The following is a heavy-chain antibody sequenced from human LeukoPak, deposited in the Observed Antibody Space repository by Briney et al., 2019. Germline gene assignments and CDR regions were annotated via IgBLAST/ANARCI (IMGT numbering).Heavy chain of an antibody. CDR1: RGSVSSAY. D-gene: IGHD6-19*01. CDR2: MYNSEIT. Sequence: SETLSLTCTVSRGSVSSAYWSWIRQPPGKRLEWIGYMYNSEITNYNPSLKSRVTMSLDMSKNQFSLDRTSVSEADTAVYYCATGHSSGWFDYWGQGSLVIVSS. CDR3: ATGHSSGWFDY. V-gene: IGHV4-59*02. J-gene: IGHJ4*02.